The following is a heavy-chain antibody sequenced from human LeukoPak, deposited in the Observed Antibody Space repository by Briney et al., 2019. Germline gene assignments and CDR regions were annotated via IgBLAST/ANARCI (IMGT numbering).Heavy chain of an antibody. Sequence: ASVKVSCKVSGYTLTELSMHWVRQAPGKGLEWMGGFDPEDGETIYAQKFQGRVTMTEDTSTDTAYMELSSLRSEDTAVYYCATNAAFYSGRPYYYYYMDVWGKGTTVTISS. CDR3: ATNAAFYSGRPYYYYYMDV. V-gene: IGHV1-24*01. J-gene: IGHJ6*03. CDR1: GYTLTELS. CDR2: FDPEDGET. D-gene: IGHD1-26*01.